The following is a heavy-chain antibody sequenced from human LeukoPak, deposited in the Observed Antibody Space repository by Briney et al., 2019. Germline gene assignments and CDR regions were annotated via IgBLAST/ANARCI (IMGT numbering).Heavy chain of an antibody. J-gene: IGHJ4*02. CDR3: AKDGMSCSGGSCGFLDY. CDR1: GFTFSSYA. D-gene: IGHD2-15*01. CDR2: ISGSGGST. Sequence: GGSLRLSCAASGFTFSSYAMSWVRQAPGKGLEWVSAISGSGGSTYYADSVKGRFTISRDNSKNTLYLQMNSLRAEDTAVYYCAKDGMSCSGGSCGFLDYWGQGTLVTASS. V-gene: IGHV3-23*01.